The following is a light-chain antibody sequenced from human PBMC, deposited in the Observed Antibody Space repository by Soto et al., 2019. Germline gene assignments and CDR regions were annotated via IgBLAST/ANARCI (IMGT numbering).Light chain of an antibody. V-gene: IGKV1D-12*01. Sequence: DTQMTQSPSSVSASVGDRVTITCRASQGITNWLAWYQQKPGKAPNLLIFAASSLQGAVPSRFSGRGSGTDFTLTISSLQPEDFATYYCQQTNSFPYTFGQGTK. CDR3: QQTNSFPYT. CDR1: QGITNW. J-gene: IGKJ2*01. CDR2: AAS.